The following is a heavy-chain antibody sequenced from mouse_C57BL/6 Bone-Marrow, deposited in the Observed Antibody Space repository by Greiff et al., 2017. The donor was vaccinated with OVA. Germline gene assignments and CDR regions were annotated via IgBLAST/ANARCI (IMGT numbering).Heavy chain of an antibody. Sequence: QVQLQQSGPELVKPGASVKISCKASGYAFSSSWMNWVKQRPGKGLEWIGRIYPGDGDTNYNGKFKGKATLTADKSSSTAYMQLSSLTSEDSAVYFCASWYYGPYYYDYWGQGTTLTGSS. CDR3: ASWYYGPYYYDY. D-gene: IGHD1-1*01. CDR1: GYAFSSSW. V-gene: IGHV1-82*01. J-gene: IGHJ2*01. CDR2: IYPGDGDT.